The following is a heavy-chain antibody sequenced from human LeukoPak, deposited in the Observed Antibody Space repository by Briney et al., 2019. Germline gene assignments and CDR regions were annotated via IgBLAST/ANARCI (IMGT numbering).Heavy chain of an antibody. V-gene: IGHV3-48*01. CDR2: ISSSSSTI. CDR3: ARAPFPNSSGWYDWFDP. CDR1: GFTFSSYS. J-gene: IGHJ5*02. Sequence: LPGGSLRLSCAASGFTFSSYSMNWVRQAPGKGLEWVSYISSSSSTIYYADSVKGRFTISRDNAKNSLYLQMNSLRAEDTAVYYCARAPFPNSSGWYDWFDPWGQGTLVTVSS. D-gene: IGHD6-19*01.